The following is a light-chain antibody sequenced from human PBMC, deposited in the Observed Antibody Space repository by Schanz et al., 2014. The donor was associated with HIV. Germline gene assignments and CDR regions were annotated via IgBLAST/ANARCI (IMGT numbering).Light chain of an antibody. CDR1: QSVSSSY. V-gene: IGKV3-20*01. J-gene: IGKJ4*01. CDR2: GAS. CDR3: QQYESSPPRVT. Sequence: EIVLTQSPGTLSLSPGERATLSCRASQSVSSSYLAWYQQKPGQAPRLLIFGASNRATGIPDRFSGGVSGTDFTLTISRVEPEDYAVYYCQQYESSPPRVTFGGGTKVEIK.